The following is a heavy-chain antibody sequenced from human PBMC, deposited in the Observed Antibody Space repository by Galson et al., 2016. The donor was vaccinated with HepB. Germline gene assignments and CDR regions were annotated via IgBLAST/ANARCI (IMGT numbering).Heavy chain of an antibody. CDR1: GYSLTSYD. Sequence: SVKVSCKASGYSLTSYDIHWVRQAPGQRHEWMGWINAANGNTKNSQKFQGRVTITRDTSASTAYMELSSLRSEDTAVYYCARGFPAATIDYWGQGTLVTVSS. CDR2: INAANGNT. D-gene: IGHD2-2*01. V-gene: IGHV1-3*01. CDR3: ARGFPAATIDY. J-gene: IGHJ4*02.